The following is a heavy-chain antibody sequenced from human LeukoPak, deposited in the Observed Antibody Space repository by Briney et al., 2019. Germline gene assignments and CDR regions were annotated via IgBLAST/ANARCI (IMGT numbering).Heavy chain of an antibody. J-gene: IGHJ5*02. CDR2: NNPGNSDT. V-gene: IGHV5-51*01. Sequence: GESLKISCKGSGYSFTSYWIGWVRQMPGKGLEWMGINNPGNSDTRYSPSFQGQVTISADKSINTAYLQWTSLKASDTAMYYCARQGVNKWFDPWGQGTLVTVSS. CDR3: ARQGVNKWFDP. CDR1: GYSFTSYW. D-gene: IGHD3-3*01.